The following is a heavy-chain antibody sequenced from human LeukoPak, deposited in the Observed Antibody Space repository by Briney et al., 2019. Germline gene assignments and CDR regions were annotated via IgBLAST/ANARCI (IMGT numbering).Heavy chain of an antibody. CDR2: ISGSGGST. D-gene: IGHD1-1*01. Sequence: GGSLRLSCAASGFTFSSYATSWVRQAPGKGLEWVSAISGSGGSTYYADSVKGRFTISRDNSKNTLYLQMNSLRAEDTAVYYCARDAEGTSTGTTGDDAFDIWGQGTMVTVSS. J-gene: IGHJ3*02. V-gene: IGHV3-23*01. CDR1: GFTFSSYA. CDR3: ARDAEGTSTGTTGDDAFDI.